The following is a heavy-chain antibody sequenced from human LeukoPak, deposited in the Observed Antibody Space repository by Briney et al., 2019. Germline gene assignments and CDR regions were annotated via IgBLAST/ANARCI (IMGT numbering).Heavy chain of an antibody. Sequence: PSETLSLTCTVSGGSISSYYWSWIRQPPGKGPEWIGYIYYSGSTNYNPSLKSRVTISVDTSKNQFSLKLSSVTAADTAVYYCARQGLTGYSSSWLDYWGQGTLVTVSS. CDR3: ARQGLTGYSSSWLDY. CDR1: GGSISSYY. V-gene: IGHV4-59*08. J-gene: IGHJ4*02. D-gene: IGHD6-13*01. CDR2: IYYSGST.